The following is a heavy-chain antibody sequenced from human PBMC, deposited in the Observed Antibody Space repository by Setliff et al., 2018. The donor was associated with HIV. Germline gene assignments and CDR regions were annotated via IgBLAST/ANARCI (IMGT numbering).Heavy chain of an antibody. CDR2: IIPILEKT. CDR3: ARGYNWNYVLAY. Sequence: ASVKVSCKASGGTFSSFAISWVRQAPGQGLERLGGIIPILEKTNYAQKFQGRVTITADTSTSTAYMELSSLTSEDTAVYYCARGYNWNYVLAYWGQGTLVTVS. D-gene: IGHD1-7*01. V-gene: IGHV1-69*10. CDR1: GGTFSSFA. J-gene: IGHJ4*02.